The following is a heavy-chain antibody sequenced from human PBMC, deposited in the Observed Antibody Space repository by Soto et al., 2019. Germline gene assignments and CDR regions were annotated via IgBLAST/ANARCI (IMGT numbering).Heavy chain of an antibody. CDR3: AREPRYSYGQTSGDAFDY. J-gene: IGHJ4*02. CDR1: GYTFTSYY. D-gene: IGHD5-18*01. CDR2: INPSGGST. V-gene: IGHV1-46*01. Sequence: QVQLVQSGAEVKKPGASVKVSCKASGYTFTSYYMHWVRQAPGQGLEWMGIINPSGGSTSYAKKXQGRVTMTRDXXTXTXCMELSSLRSEDTAVYYCAREPRYSYGQTSGDAFDYWGQGTLVTVSS.